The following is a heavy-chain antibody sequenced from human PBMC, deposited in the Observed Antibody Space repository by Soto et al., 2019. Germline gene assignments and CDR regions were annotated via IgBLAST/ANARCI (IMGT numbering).Heavy chain of an antibody. V-gene: IGHV4-30-2*01. CDR1: GGSISSGGYS. D-gene: IGHD6-13*01. J-gene: IGHJ4*02. CDR3: ARYNAASGTYYFDF. CDR2: IYHSGST. Sequence: SETLSLTCAVSGGSISSGGYSWSWIRQPPGKGLEWIGYIYHSGSTYYNPSLKSRVTISVDISKSQFSLRLTSVTAADTAVYYCARYNAASGTYYFDFWGQGALVTVSS.